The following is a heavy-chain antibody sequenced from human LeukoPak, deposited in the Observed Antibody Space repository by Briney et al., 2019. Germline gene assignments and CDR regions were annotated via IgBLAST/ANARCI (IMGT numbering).Heavy chain of an antibody. CDR3: ARESGKFDY. CDR1: GLPIGDFA. J-gene: IGHJ4*02. Sequence: GGSLRLSCVASGLPIGDFAMHWVRQAPGQGLEWVSLISGDGVSAFFTDSVKGRFSISRDNSKNSLFLEMSSLRTEDTAMYYCARESGKFDYWGQGTLVAVSS. V-gene: IGHV3-43*02. CDR2: ISGDGVSA.